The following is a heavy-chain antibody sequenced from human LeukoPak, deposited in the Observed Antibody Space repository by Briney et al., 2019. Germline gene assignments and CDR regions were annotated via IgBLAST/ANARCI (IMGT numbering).Heavy chain of an antibody. V-gene: IGHV3-23*01. CDR3: AKLPHYYDSWY. J-gene: IGHJ4*02. Sequence: GGSLRLSCAASGFTFSNYAMSWVRQAPGKGLEWVSAISGSGGSTYYADSVKGRFTISRDNSKNTLYLQMNSLRAEDTAVYYCAKLPHYYDSWYWGQGTLVTVSS. D-gene: IGHD3-22*01. CDR1: GFTFSNYA. CDR2: ISGSGGST.